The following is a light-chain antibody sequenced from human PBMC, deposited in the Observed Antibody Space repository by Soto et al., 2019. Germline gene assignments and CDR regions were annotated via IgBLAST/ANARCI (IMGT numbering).Light chain of an antibody. CDR3: QQYDSYSPYT. J-gene: IGKJ2*01. Sequence: DIQMTQSPSTLSASVGDRVTITCRASQSISTWLAWYQQKPGKAPKVLIYDASNLESGVPSRFSGSGSGTEFSLTISSLHPDDFATYYCQQYDSYSPYTFGQGTKLEIK. CDR1: QSISTW. V-gene: IGKV1-5*01. CDR2: DAS.